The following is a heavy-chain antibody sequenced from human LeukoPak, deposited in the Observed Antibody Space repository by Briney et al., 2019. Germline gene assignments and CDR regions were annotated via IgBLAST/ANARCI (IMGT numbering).Heavy chain of an antibody. V-gene: IGHV3-48*01. CDR2: IVSSSHVT. CDR3: AREDDDWGPNTFDL. CDR1: GFAFRDYS. D-gene: IGHD7-27*01. J-gene: IGHJ3*01. Sequence: GGSVRVSCAASGFAFRDYSVKGVRQAPGKGPEWLSYIVSSSHVTHYADSVMGRFTISRDNAKSSLYLQVDSLRTDDTAVYYCAREDDDWGPNTFDLWGPGTKVTVS.